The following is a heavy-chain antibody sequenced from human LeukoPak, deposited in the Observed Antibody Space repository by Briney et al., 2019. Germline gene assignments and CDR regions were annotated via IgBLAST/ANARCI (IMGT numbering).Heavy chain of an antibody. J-gene: IGHJ6*02. Sequence: ASVKVSCKASGYTFTSYGISWVRQAPGQGLEWMGWISAYNGNTNYAQKLQGRVTMTTDTSTSTAYMELRSLRSDDTAVHYCARAVAASTRYYYGMDVWGQGTTVTVSS. CDR1: GYTFTSYG. D-gene: IGHD6-13*01. CDR2: ISAYNGNT. CDR3: ARAVAASTRYYYGMDV. V-gene: IGHV1-18*01.